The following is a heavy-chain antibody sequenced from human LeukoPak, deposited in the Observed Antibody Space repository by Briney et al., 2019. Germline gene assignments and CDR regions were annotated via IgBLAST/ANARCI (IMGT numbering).Heavy chain of an antibody. V-gene: IGHV3-23*01. CDR1: GFTFSSYA. J-gene: IGHJ4*02. CDR2: INGSGGRT. Sequence: GGSLRLSCAASGFTFSSYAMTWVRQAPGKGLEWVSDINGSGGRTNYADSVKGRFTISRDNSKNTLYLQMNSLRAEDTAVYYCAKGGSSWDFDYWGQGTLVTVSS. CDR3: AKGGSSWDFDY. D-gene: IGHD6-13*01.